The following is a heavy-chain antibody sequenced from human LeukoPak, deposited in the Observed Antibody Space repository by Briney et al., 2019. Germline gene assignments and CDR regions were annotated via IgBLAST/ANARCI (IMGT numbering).Heavy chain of an antibody. CDR3: ARGSTGRGKPFDP. D-gene: IGHD3-10*01. CDR1: GVPISSYY. J-gene: IGHJ5*02. V-gene: IGHV4-59*01. CDR2: IYYSGST. Sequence: SETLSLTCSVSGVPISSYYLSWIRHPPGKGLERTRYIYYSGSTNYNPSPKSRVTISVDTSKNQFSLKLSSVTAADTAVYYCARGSTGRGKPFDPWGQGNLVTVSS.